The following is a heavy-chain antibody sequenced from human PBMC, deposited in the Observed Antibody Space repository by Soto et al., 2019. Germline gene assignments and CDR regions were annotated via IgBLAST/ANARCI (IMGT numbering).Heavy chain of an antibody. V-gene: IGHV1-3*01. CDR2: INAGNGNT. Sequence: ASVKVSCKASGYTFITYAIYWVRQAPGQRLEWMGWINAGNGNTKYSQKFQGRVTITRDTSARTAYMELRSLQSEDTAVYYCARSIAARLYYFYGMDVWGKGTKVTVS. CDR1: GYTFITYA. CDR3: ARSIAARLYYFYGMDV. J-gene: IGHJ6*04. D-gene: IGHD6-6*01.